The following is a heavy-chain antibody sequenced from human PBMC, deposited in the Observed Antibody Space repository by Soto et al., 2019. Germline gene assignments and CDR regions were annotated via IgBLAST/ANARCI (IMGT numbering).Heavy chain of an antibody. Sequence: GGSLRLSCAASGFTFSSYGMHWVRQAPGKGLEWVAVIWYDGSNKYYADSVKGRFTISRDNSKNTLYLQMNSLRAEDTAVYYCASPTYGHSSALAYWGQGTLVTVSS. V-gene: IGHV3-33*01. D-gene: IGHD4-17*01. CDR1: GFTFSSYG. CDR2: IWYDGSNK. J-gene: IGHJ4*02. CDR3: ASPTYGHSSALAY.